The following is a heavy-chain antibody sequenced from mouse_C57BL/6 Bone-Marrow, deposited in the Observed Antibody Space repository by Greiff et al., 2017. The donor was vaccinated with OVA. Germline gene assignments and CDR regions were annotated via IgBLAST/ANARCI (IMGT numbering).Heavy chain of an antibody. J-gene: IGHJ3*01. CDR2: INPSSGYT. D-gene: IGHD1-1*01. V-gene: IGHV1-7*01. CDR1: GYTFTSYW. Sequence: QVQLQQSGAELAKPGASVKLSCKASGYTFTSYWMHWVKQRPGQGLEWIGYINPSSGYTKYNQKFKDKATLTAGKSSSTAYMQLSSLTYVDSAVYYCARRYYGSSSAWFAYWGQGTLVTVSA. CDR3: ARRYYGSSSAWFAY.